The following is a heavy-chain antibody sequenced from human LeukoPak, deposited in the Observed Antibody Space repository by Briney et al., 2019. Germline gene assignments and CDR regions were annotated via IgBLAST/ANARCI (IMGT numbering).Heavy chain of an antibody. CDR1: GFTFNNYA. D-gene: IGHD3-9*01. J-gene: IGHJ4*02. CDR3: SKWGDYDVLTGYYDSDF. V-gene: IGHV3-23*01. CDR2: ILGSGRSA. Sequence: GGSLRLSCAASGFTFNNYAMSWVRQAPGKGLEWVTAILGSGRSAYYADSVKGRFTISRDNSKNSLFLQMNSLRVEDTALYYCSKWGDYDVLTGYYDSDFWGQGTLVTVSA.